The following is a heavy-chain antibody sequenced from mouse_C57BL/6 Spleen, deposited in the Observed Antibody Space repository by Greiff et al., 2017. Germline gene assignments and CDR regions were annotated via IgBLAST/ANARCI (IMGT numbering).Heavy chain of an antibody. CDR1: GFTFSSYT. CDR3: ARHYDYYWYVDV. CDR2: ISGGGGNT. D-gene: IGHD2-4*01. Sequence: EVQRVESGGGLVKPGGSLKLSCAASGFTFSSYTMSWVRQTPEKRLEWVATISGGGGNTYYPDSVKGRFTISRDNAKNTLYLQMSRLRSEDTALYYCARHYDYYWYVDVWGTGTTVTVSS. J-gene: IGHJ1*03. V-gene: IGHV5-9*01.